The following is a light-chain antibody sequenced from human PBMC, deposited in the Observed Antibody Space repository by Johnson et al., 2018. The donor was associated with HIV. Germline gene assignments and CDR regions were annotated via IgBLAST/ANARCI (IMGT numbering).Light chain of an antibody. CDR1: SSNIGNNY. Sequence: QSVLTQPPSVSAAPGQKVTISCSGSSSNIGNNYVSWYQQLPGTAPKLLIYDNNKRPSGIPDRFSGSKSDTSATLAITGLQTGDEADYYCGTRDSSLRVYVCGTGTKVTVL. CDR2: DNN. CDR3: GTRDSSLRVYV. V-gene: IGLV1-51*01. J-gene: IGLJ1*01.